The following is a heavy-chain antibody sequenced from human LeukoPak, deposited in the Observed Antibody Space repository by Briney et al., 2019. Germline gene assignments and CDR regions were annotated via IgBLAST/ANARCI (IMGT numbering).Heavy chain of an antibody. J-gene: IGHJ4*02. CDR2: ISYDGSNK. D-gene: IGHD6-6*01. CDR3: AREVTSIAAPDY. Sequence: GGSLRLSCAASGFTFSSYAMHWVRQAPGKGLEWVAVISYDGSNKYYADSVKGRFTISRDNSKNTLYLQMNSLRAEDTAVYYCAREVTSIAAPDYWGQGTLVTVSS. CDR1: GFTFSSYA. V-gene: IGHV3-30-3*01.